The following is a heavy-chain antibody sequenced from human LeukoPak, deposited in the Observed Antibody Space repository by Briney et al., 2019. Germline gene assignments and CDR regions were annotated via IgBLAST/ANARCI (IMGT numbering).Heavy chain of an antibody. V-gene: IGHV3-23*01. CDR1: GFTFSSYA. J-gene: IGHJ4*02. CDR2: ISGSGGST. Sequence: PGGSLRLSCAASGFTFSSYAMSWVRPAPGKGLEWVSAISGSGGSTYYADSVKGRFTISRDNSKNTLYLQMNSLRAEDTAVYYCAKGGYCTNVVCYSNTYFDYWGQGTLVTVSS. CDR3: AKGGYCTNVVCYSNTYFDY. D-gene: IGHD2-8*01.